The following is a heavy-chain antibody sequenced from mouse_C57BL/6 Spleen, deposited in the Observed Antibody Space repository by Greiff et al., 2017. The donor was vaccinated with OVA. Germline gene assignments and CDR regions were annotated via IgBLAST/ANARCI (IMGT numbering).Heavy chain of an antibody. Sequence: VQLQQSGPELVKPGASVKISCKASGYSFTGYYMNWVKQSPEKSLEWIGEINPSTGGTTYNQKFKAKATLTVDKSSSTAYMRLKSLTSEDSAVYYCARGYYYGSSYYAMDYWGQGTSVTVSS. CDR3: ARGYYYGSSYYAMDY. V-gene: IGHV1-42*01. CDR1: GYSFTGYY. J-gene: IGHJ4*01. D-gene: IGHD1-1*01. CDR2: INPSTGGT.